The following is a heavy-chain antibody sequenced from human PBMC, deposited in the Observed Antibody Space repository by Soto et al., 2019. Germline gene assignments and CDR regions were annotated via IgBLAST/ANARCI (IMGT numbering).Heavy chain of an antibody. V-gene: IGHV3-23*01. CDR2: LNAGGDNT. D-gene: IGHD4-17*01. CDR1: GFTFSIYA. J-gene: IGHJ3*02. CDR3: AHPRGYGVFDAYDI. Sequence: GGSLRLSFVASGFTFSIYAMSWVRQAPGKGLEWVSALNAGGDNTYYADSVKGRFTISRDNSVSALYLQMNSLRIEDTAVYYCAHPRGYGVFDAYDIWGQGTMVTVSS.